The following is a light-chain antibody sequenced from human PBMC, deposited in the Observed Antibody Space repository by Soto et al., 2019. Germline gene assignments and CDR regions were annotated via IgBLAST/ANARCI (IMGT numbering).Light chain of an antibody. CDR3: QQYGGSSLYT. J-gene: IGKJ2*01. CDR2: GAS. Sequence: EIVLTQSPGTLSLSPGERATLSCRASQSVSSSYLGWYQQKPGQAPRLLIYGASTRATGIPDRLSGSGSGTAFTLTISRLDPQDFAVYYCQQYGGSSLYTFGQGTKLEIK. V-gene: IGKV3-20*01. CDR1: QSVSSSY.